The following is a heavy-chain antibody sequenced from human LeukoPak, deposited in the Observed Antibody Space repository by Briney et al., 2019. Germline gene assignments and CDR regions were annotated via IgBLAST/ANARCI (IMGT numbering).Heavy chain of an antibody. V-gene: IGHV4-59*08. CDR1: GGSISSYY. J-gene: IGHJ1*01. CDR2: IYYSGSTY. Sequence: SETLSLTCTVSGGSISSYYWSWIRQPPGKGLEWIGYIYYSGSTYYYNPSLKSRVTMSVDTSRNQFSLKLSSVTAADTAVYYCARQYYYDGSGPFQHWGQGTLVTVSS. D-gene: IGHD3-22*01. CDR3: ARQYYYDGSGPFQH.